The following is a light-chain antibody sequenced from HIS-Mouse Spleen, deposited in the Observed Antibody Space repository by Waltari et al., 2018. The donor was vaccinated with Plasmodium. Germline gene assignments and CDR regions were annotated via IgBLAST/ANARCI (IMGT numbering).Light chain of an antibody. CDR3: YSTDSSGNHRV. Sequence: SYELTQPPSVSVSPGQTARITCPGDALPKKYAYWYQQKSGQAPGLVIYEDSKRPSGIPDRFAGSRSGTMGTLTISGAQVEDEADYYCYSTDSSGNHRVFGGGTKLTVL. V-gene: IGLV3-10*01. CDR2: EDS. J-gene: IGLJ3*02. CDR1: ALPKKY.